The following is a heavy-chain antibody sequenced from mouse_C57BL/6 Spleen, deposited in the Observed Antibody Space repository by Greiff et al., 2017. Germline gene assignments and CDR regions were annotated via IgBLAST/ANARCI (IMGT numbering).Heavy chain of an antibody. CDR2: IDPENGDT. CDR1: GFNIKDDY. D-gene: IGHD2-4*01. Sequence: EVQLQQSGAELVRPGASVKLSCTASGFNIKDDYMHWVKQRPEQGLEWIGWIDPENGDTEYASKFQGKATITAATSANTAYLQLSSLTSEDTAVYYCTTFDYDETYWGQGTLVTVSA. V-gene: IGHV14-4*01. J-gene: IGHJ3*01. CDR3: TTFDYDETY.